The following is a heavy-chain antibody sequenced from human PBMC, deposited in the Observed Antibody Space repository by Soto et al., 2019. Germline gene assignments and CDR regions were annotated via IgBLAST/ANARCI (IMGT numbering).Heavy chain of an antibody. V-gene: IGHV3-43*01. J-gene: IGHJ6*02. D-gene: IGHD3-10*01. CDR1: GFTFDDYT. CDR2: ISWDGGST. Sequence: PGGSLRLSCAASGFTFDDYTMHWVRQAPWKGLEWVSLISWDGGSTYYADSVKGRFTISRDNSKNSLYLQMNSLRTEDTALYYCATSSPYYGSALYYYGMDVWGQGTTVTVSS. CDR3: ATSSPYYGSALYYYGMDV.